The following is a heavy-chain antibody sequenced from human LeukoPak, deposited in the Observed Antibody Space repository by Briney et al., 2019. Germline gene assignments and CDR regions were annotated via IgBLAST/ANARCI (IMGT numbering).Heavy chain of an antibody. J-gene: IGHJ4*02. Sequence: PSETLSLTCAVYGGSFSGYYWSWIRQPPGKGLEWIGEINHSGSTNYNPSLKSRVTISVDTSKNQFSLKLSSVTAADTAVYYCARDVDNEVAGLDYWGQGTLVTVSS. CDR2: INHSGST. D-gene: IGHD6-19*01. CDR1: GGSFSGYY. CDR3: ARDVDNEVAGLDY. V-gene: IGHV4-34*01.